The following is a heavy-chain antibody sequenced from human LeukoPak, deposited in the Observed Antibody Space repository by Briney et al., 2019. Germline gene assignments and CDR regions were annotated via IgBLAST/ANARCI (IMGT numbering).Heavy chain of an antibody. CDR3: ASTSSGYHTFDY. CDR1: GGTFSSYA. V-gene: IGHV1-69*05. CDR2: IIPIFGTA. D-gene: IGHD3-22*01. J-gene: IGHJ4*02. Sequence: SVKVSCKASGGTFSSYAISWVRQAPGQGLEWMGGIIPIFGTANYAQKFQGRVTITTDESTSTAYMELSSLRSGDTAVYYCASTSSGYHTFDYWGQGTLVTVSS.